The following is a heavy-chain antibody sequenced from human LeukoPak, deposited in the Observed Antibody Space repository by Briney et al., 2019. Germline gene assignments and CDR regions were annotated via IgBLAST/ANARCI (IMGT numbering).Heavy chain of an antibody. V-gene: IGHV1-46*01. CDR1: GYTFTSYY. J-gene: IGHJ6*04. D-gene: IGHD2-15*01. Sequence: ASVKVSCKASGYTFTSYYMHWVRRAPGQGLEWMGIINPSGGSTSYAQKFQGRVTMTRDTSTSTVYMELSSLRSEDTAVYYCAREAPTGYCSGGSCYSVDGMDVWGKGTTVTVSS. CDR2: INPSGGST. CDR3: AREAPTGYCSGGSCYSVDGMDV.